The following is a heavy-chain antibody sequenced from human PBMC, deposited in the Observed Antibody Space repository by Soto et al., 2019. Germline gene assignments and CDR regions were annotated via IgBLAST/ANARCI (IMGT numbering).Heavy chain of an antibody. CDR3: AAPRDEYGSGVSWFTYGMDI. CDR1: GFTFSDFA. Sequence: GGSLRLSCLASGFTFSDFAMTWVRHVPGRGLEWVASLDGAGGSTYYAESVRGRFSISRDNSQNTLFLQMKRLTVDYTAIYYCAAPRDEYGSGVSWFTYGMDIWGQGTTVTVSS. J-gene: IGHJ6*02. V-gene: IGHV3-23*01. D-gene: IGHD3-10*01. CDR2: LDGAGGST.